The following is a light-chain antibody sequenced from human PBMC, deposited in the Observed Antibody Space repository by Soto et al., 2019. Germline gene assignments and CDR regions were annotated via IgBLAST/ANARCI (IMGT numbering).Light chain of an antibody. CDR2: DVS. J-gene: IGKJ1*01. V-gene: IGKV3-11*01. CDR1: QNSSNY. Sequence: IVLTQAQARLYLSPGERATLSCRASQNSSNYVIWYQQKPGRAPRIVIYDVSNRAAGIPARFSGSGSGTDFTLTISSLEPGDIAVYFCQQRSNWPRTFGQGTKVDIK. CDR3: QQRSNWPRT.